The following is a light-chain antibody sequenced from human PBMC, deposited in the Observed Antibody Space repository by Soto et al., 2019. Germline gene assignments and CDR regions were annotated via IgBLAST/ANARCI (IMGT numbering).Light chain of an antibody. CDR3: QSYDTSLGGHVV. CDR2: GNN. J-gene: IGLJ2*01. V-gene: IGLV1-40*01. Sequence: QSVLTQPPSVSGAPGQRVTISCTGSSSNIGARYDVHWYQHVPGTAPKLLIYGNNNRPSGVPDRFSGSKSGTSASLAITGLQAEDVADYYCQSYDTSLGGHVVFGGGTKVTVL. CDR1: SSNIGARYD.